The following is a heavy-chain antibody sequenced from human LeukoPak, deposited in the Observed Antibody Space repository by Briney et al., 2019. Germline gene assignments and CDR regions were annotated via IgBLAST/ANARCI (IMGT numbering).Heavy chain of an antibody. V-gene: IGHV1-24*01. CDR1: GYTLTELS. D-gene: IGHD3-22*01. J-gene: IGHJ3*02. CDR3: ARHRLHRIYYDSSGYYHDALDI. Sequence: ASVKVSCKVSGYTLTELSVHWVRQAPGKGLEWMGGFDPEDGETIYAQKFQGRVTMTEDTSTDTAYMELRSPRSDDTAVYYCARHRLHRIYYDSSGYYHDALDIWGQGTMITVSS. CDR2: FDPEDGET.